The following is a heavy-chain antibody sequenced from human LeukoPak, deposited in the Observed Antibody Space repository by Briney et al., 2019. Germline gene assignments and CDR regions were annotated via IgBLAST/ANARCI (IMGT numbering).Heavy chain of an antibody. J-gene: IGHJ4*02. CDR3: ASSVSSRWAIIDY. D-gene: IGHD6-13*01. V-gene: IGHV1-2*02. CDR2: IIPNSGGT. Sequence: ASVKVSCKASGYTFTAYYMHWVRQAPGQGREWLGWIIPNSGGTNYAQKFLGGVITTRDTSITTAYMELSRLSADDTAVDYCASSVSSRWAIIDYWGQGTLVSVSS. CDR1: GYTFTAYY.